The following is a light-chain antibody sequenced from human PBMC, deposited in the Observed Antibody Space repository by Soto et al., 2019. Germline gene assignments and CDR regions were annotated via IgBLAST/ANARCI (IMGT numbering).Light chain of an antibody. J-gene: IGKJ3*01. V-gene: IGKV3-20*01. CDR1: QSVSSNN. Sequence: EIVLTQSPGTLSLSPGDRATLSCRASQSVSSNNLAWYQQKPGQAPRVLIYGASTRATGIPERFAGSGSGTDFILTISRLEPEDFAVYYCQQYGRSPFTFGPGTTVYIK. CDR2: GAS. CDR3: QQYGRSPFT.